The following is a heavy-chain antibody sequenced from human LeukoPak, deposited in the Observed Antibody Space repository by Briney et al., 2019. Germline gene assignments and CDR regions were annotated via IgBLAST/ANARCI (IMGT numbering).Heavy chain of an antibody. D-gene: IGHD3-22*01. V-gene: IGHV3-33*08. CDR3: ARDPDSSGYFIDY. CDR2: IWYDGSNK. Sequence: GGSLRLSCAASGFTFSSYAMHWVRQAPGKGLEWVALIWYDGSNKYYADSVKGRFTISRDNSRNTLYLQMNSLRAEDTAVYYCARDPDSSGYFIDYWGQGTLVTVSS. CDR1: GFTFSSYA. J-gene: IGHJ4*02.